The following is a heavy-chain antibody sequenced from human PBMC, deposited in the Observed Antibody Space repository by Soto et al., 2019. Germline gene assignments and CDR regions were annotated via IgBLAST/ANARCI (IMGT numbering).Heavy chain of an antibody. CDR2: IYYSGST. D-gene: IGHD3-22*01. CDR3: AMDVYDSSGLHAFDI. CDR1: GGSISSYY. J-gene: IGHJ3*02. V-gene: IGHV4-59*08. Sequence: NPSETLSLTCTVSGGSISSYYWSWIRQPPGNGLEWSGYIYYSGSTNYNPSLKSRVTISVDTFKNQFSLKLSSVTAADTVVYYCAMDVYDSSGLHAFDIWGQGTMVTVSS.